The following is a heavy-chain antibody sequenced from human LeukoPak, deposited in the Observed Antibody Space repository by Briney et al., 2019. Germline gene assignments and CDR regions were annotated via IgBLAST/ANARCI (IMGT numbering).Heavy chain of an antibody. J-gene: IGHJ4*02. V-gene: IGHV4-39*01. CDR2: IYYSGST. CDR1: GGSISSSSYY. CDR3: ARVPGRVVGVVISPFDY. D-gene: IGHD3-3*01. Sequence: PSETLPLTCTVSGGSISSSSYYWGWIRQPPGKGLEWIGSIYYSGSTYYNPSLKSRVTISVDTSKNQFSLKLSSVTAADTAVYYCARVPGRVVGVVISPFDYWGQGTLVTVSS.